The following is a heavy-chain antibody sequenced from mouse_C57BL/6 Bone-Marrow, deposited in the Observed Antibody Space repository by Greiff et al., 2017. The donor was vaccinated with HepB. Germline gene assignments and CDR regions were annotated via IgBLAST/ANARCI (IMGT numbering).Heavy chain of an antibody. D-gene: IGHD1-1*01. CDR2: ILPGSGST. CDR1: GYTFTGYW. J-gene: IGHJ1*03. V-gene: IGHV1-9*01. CDR3: AREGGYGSSLPWYFDV. Sequence: QVQLQQSGAELMKPGASVKLSCKATGYTFTGYWIEWVKQRPGHGLEWIGEILPGSGSTNYNEKFKGKATFTADTSSNTAYMQLSRLTTEDSAIYYCAREGGYGSSLPWYFDVWGTGTTGTVSS.